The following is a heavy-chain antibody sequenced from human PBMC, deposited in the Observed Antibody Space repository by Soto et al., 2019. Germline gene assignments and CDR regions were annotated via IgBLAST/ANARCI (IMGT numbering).Heavy chain of an antibody. Sequence: QVQLVESGGGVVQPGRSLRLSCAASGFTFSSYGMHWVRQAPGKGLEWVAVISYDGSNKYYADSVKGRFTISRDNSKNTLYLQMNSLRAEATAVYYCVHDYGGDWGQGTLVTVSS. CDR1: GFTFSSYG. CDR3: VHDYGGD. D-gene: IGHD4-17*01. CDR2: ISYDGSNK. V-gene: IGHV3-30*03. J-gene: IGHJ4*02.